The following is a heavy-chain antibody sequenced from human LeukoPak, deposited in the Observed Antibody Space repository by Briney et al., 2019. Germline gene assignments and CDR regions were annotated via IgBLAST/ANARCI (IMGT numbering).Heavy chain of an antibody. CDR3: ARRRITIFGMDV. D-gene: IGHD3-3*01. J-gene: IGHJ6*02. CDR1: GGSISSGDYY. Sequence: SETLSLTCTVSGGSISSGDYYWSWIRQPPGKGLEWIGYIYYSGSTYYNPSLKSRVTISVDTSKNQFSLKLSSVTAADTAVYYCARRRITIFGMDVWGQGTTVTISS. V-gene: IGHV4-30-4*01. CDR2: IYYSGST.